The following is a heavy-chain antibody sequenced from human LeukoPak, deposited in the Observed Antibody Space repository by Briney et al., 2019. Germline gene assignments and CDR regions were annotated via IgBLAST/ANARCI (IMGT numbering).Heavy chain of an antibody. CDR2: INPNSGGT. V-gene: IGHV1-2*02. Sequence: GASVKVSCKASGYTFIDCYIHWVRQAPGQGLEWMGWINPNSGGTNYAQKFQVRVTITRDTSINTAYMELSRLRSDDTAVYYCARVRIPPAMRRGMDVWGQGTTATVSS. J-gene: IGHJ6*02. CDR1: GYTFIDCY. CDR3: ARVRIPPAMRRGMDV. D-gene: IGHD2-2*01.